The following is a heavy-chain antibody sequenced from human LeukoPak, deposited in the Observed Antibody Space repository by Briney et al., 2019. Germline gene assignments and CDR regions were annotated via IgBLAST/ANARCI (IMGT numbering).Heavy chain of an antibody. CDR3: ARESSGSYWG. J-gene: IGHJ4*02. V-gene: IGHV3-74*01. CDR2: LNLDGSTT. D-gene: IGHD3-10*01. CDR1: GFIFSKHW. Sequence: GGSLTLSCVASGFIFSKHWMHWVRQAPGKGLVWVSRLNLDGSTTSYADSVKGRFTISRDDAKNTLYLQMNSLRVDDTGVYYCARESSGSYWGWGQGTLVTVSS.